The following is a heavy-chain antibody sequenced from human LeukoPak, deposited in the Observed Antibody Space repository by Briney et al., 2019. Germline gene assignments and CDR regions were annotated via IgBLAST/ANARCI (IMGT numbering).Heavy chain of an antibody. CDR1: GFTFSSYD. J-gene: IGHJ5*02. V-gene: IGHV3-23*01. CDR2: IRPSGDNT. CDR3: ARVAGWNWFDT. Sequence: GALRLSCAASGFTFSSYDMTWVRPAPGRGLEWGSSIRPSGDNTYYGDSVKGRFPISRDNSKNTVYLQMNNMRADDTAVYYCARVAGWNWFDTWGQGTLVTVSS. D-gene: IGHD6-19*01.